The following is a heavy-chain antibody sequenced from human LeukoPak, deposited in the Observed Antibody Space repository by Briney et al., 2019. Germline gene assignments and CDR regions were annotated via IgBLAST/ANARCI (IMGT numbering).Heavy chain of an antibody. CDR3: ARDRGYCRGTTCYAYYFDS. D-gene: IGHD2-2*01. V-gene: IGHV3-48*04. Sequence: GGSLRLSCAASGFSLSSFGMNWVRQAPGKGLEWVSYIGTTPSTTYYADSVKGRFTISRDNAKNSLYLQMNSLRAEDTAVYYCARDRGYCRGTTCYAYYFDSWGQGTLVTVSS. CDR2: IGTTPSTT. CDR1: GFSLSSFG. J-gene: IGHJ4*02.